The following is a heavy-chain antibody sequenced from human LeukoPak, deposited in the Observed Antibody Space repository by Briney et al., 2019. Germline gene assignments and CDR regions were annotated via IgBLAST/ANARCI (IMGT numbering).Heavy chain of an antibody. CDR1: GFTFSSYS. D-gene: IGHD3-10*01. CDR3: ARDRNRPFGSGSYYIPGAHDY. V-gene: IGHV3-21*01. CDR2: ISSSSSSI. Sequence: PGGSLRLSCAASGFTFSSYSMNWVRQAPGKGLEWVSSISSSSSSIYNADSVKGRFTISRDNAKNSLYLQMNSLRAEDTAVYYCARDRNRPFGSGSYYIPGAHDYWGQGTLVTVSS. J-gene: IGHJ4*02.